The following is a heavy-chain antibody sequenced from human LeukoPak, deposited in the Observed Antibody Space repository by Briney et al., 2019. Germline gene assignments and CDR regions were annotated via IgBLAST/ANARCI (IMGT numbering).Heavy chain of an antibody. CDR1: GYTFTSYY. CDR2: INPSGGST. J-gene: IGHJ3*02. D-gene: IGHD3-3*01. CDR3: ARPSYDFWSGYHDAFDI. Sequence: ASVKVSCKASGYTFTSYYMHWVRQAPGQGLEWMGIINPSGGSTSYAQKFQGRVTMTRDTSTSTVYMELSSLRSEDAAVYYCARPSYDFWSGYHDAFDIWGQGTMVPVSS. V-gene: IGHV1-46*01.